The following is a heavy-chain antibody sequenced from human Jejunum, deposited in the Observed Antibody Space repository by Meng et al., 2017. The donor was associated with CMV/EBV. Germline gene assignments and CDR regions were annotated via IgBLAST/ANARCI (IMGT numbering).Heavy chain of an antibody. J-gene: IGHJ4*02. Sequence: EVQLWECGGGLVQPGGSLRLSCVASGFTLSRYWMSWVRQAPGKGLEWVANIKQDGSEKYYVDSVKGRYTISRDNAKNSLYLQMNSLRAEDSAVYSCARDAGAAQIDYWGRGTLVTVSS. CDR3: ARDAGAAQIDY. D-gene: IGHD6-6*01. CDR2: IKQDGSEK. CDR1: GFTLSRYW. V-gene: IGHV3-7*04.